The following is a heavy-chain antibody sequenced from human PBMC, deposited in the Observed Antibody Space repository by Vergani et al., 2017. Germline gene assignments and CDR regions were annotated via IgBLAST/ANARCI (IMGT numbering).Heavy chain of an antibody. CDR3: YTDYHDH. CDR2: IRSKNDGGTA. V-gene: IGHV3-15*01. D-gene: IGHD2-2*02. CDR1: GITFKNAW. Sequence: EVQLLESGGGLVQPGGSLRLSCVVSGITFKNAWINWVRQAPGKGLEWIGRIRSKNDGGTADYAAPLKGRFTISRDDSKDSAFLLVNNLKTEDTAVYFCYTDYHDHWGQGTLVTVSS. J-gene: IGHJ4*01.